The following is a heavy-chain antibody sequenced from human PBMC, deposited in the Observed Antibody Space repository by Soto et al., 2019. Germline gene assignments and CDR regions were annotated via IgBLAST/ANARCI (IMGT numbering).Heavy chain of an antibody. CDR2: INHSGST. J-gene: IGHJ5*02. Sequence: SETLSLTCAVYGGSFSGYYWSWIRQPPGKGLEWIGEINHSGSTNYNPSLKSRVTISVDTSKNQFSLKLSSVTAADTAVYYCARAMGYYYGSGSYRWFDPWGQGTLVTVSS. CDR3: ARAMGYYYGSGSYRWFDP. V-gene: IGHV4-34*01. CDR1: GGSFSGYY. D-gene: IGHD3-10*01.